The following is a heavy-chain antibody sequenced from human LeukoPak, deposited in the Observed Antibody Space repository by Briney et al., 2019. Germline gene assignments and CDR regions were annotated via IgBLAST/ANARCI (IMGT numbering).Heavy chain of an antibody. CDR2: MNPNSGNT. CDR1: GYTFTSYD. Sequence: ASVKVSCKASGYTFTSYDINWVRQATGQGLEWMGWMNPNSGNTGYAQKFQGRVTMTGNTSISTAYMELSSLRSEDTAVYYCAREYCSGGSCYGYWGQGTLVTVSS. V-gene: IGHV1-8*01. J-gene: IGHJ4*02. D-gene: IGHD2-15*01. CDR3: AREYCSGGSCYGY.